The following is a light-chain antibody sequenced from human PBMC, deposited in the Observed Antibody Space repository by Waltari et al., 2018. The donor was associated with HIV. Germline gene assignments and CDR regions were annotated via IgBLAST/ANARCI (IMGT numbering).Light chain of an antibody. Sequence: DTQMTQSPSSLSASVGDRVTITCQASHDICGYLSWFQQKPGKAPNLLIYDASTLETGVPSSFSGNGSGTQFTLTISSLQPEDFATYHCHHYDSFPWTFGQGTKVEIK. CDR1: HDICGY. CDR3: HHYDSFPWT. V-gene: IGKV1-33*01. CDR2: DAS. J-gene: IGKJ1*01.